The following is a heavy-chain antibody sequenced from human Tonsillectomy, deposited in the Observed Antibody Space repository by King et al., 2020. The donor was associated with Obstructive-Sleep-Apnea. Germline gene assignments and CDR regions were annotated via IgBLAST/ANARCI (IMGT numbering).Heavy chain of an antibody. CDR1: GYTFDDYT. V-gene: IGHV3-43*01. Sequence: VQLVESGGVVVQPGGSLRLSCAAAGYTFDDYTMHWVRQAPGKGLDWVSPISWDVGNTYYADSVKGRFTISRDSIKNSLYLEMNRLRTEDTALYYCAKGVGLPDGHWGQGTLVTVSS. CDR2: ISWDVGNT. D-gene: IGHD2-15*01. CDR3: AKGVGLPDGH. J-gene: IGHJ4*02.